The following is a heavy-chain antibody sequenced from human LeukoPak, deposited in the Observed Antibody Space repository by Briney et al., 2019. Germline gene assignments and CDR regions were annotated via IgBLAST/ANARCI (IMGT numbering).Heavy chain of an antibody. CDR1: GGSISSSSYY. V-gene: IGHV4-39*07. Sequence: PSETLSLTCTVSGGSISSSSYYWGWIRQPPGKGLERIGSIYYSGSTYYNPSLKSRVTISVDTSKNQFSLKLSSVTAADTAVYYCARGAHYYYYMDVWGKGTTVTISS. J-gene: IGHJ6*03. CDR3: ARGAHYYYYMDV. CDR2: IYYSGST.